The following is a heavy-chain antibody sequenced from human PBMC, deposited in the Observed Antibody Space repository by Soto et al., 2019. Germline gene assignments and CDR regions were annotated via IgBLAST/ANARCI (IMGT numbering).Heavy chain of an antibody. D-gene: IGHD3-10*01. CDR1: GGTFSSLA. V-gene: IGHV1-69*06. Sequence: QVQLVQSGAEVKKPGSSVKVSCKASGGTFSSLAISWERQAPGQGLEWMGGLVPVFGTANYAQKFEDRVTITADKSTSTSYMELSSLRSEDTAVYYCARSPGVFDYWGRGTLVTVSS. CDR2: LVPVFGTA. CDR3: ARSPGVFDY. J-gene: IGHJ4*02.